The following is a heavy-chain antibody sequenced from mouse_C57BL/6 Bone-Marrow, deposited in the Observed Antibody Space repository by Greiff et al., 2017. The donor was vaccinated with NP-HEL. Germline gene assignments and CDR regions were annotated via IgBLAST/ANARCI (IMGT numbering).Heavy chain of an antibody. CDR3: TRNYSNYYSMDY. CDR2: INPYNGGT. CDR1: GYTFTDYY. Sequence: EVKLQESGPVLVKPGASVKMSCKASGYTFTDYYMNWVKQSHGKSLEWIGVINPYNGGTSSNQKFKGKATLTVDKSSSTAYMELNSLTSEDSAVYYGTRNYSNYYSMDYWGQGTSVTVSS. J-gene: IGHJ4*01. V-gene: IGHV1-19*01. D-gene: IGHD2-5*01.